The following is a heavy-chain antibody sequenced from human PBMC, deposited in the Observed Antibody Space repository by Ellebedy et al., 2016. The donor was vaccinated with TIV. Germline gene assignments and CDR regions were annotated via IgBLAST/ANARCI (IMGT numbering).Heavy chain of an antibody. CDR3: ARRSTDFAFDS. CDR1: GFTFRDSY. CDR2: ISANGGTT. J-gene: IGHJ4*02. Sequence: GESLKISCAASGFTFRDSYMSWVRQAPGKGLEWVSIISANGGTTYYADSVKGRFTISRDNSKNTLFLQMSSRRAEDTAVYFCARRSTDFAFDSWGQGTLVTVSS. V-gene: IGHV3-23*01. D-gene: IGHD3/OR15-3a*01.